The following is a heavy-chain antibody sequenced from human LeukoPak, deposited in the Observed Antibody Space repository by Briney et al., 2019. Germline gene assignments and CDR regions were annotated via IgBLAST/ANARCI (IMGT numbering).Heavy chain of an antibody. Sequence: ASVKVSCKASGYIFTDYYMYWVRQAPGQGLEWMGWINPNNGGTNYAQKFQGRVTMTRDTSVNTVYMELSSLKSDDTAVYYCARVGGGYNYGQLDSWGQGTLVTVSS. V-gene: IGHV1-2*02. D-gene: IGHD5-18*01. J-gene: IGHJ4*02. CDR2: INPNNGGT. CDR3: ARVGGGYNYGQLDS. CDR1: GYIFTDYY.